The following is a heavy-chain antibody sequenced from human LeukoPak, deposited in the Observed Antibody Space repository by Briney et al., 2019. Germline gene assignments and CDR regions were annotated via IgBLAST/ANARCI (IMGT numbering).Heavy chain of an antibody. CDR2: INPSGGST. D-gene: IGHD1-26*01. Sequence: GASVKVSCKASGYTSTSYDINWVRQATGQGLEWMGMINPSGGSTNYAQKFQGRVTMTRDTSTSTVYMELSSLRSEDPAIYYCARGGTYSYYGMDVWGQGTTVIVSS. J-gene: IGHJ6*02. CDR3: ARGGTYSYYGMDV. CDR1: GYTSTSYD. V-gene: IGHV1-46*01.